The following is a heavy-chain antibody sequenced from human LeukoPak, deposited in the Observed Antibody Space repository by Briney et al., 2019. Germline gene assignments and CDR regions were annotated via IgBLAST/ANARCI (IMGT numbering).Heavy chain of an antibody. CDR3: ARYIVSYPHDAFDI. J-gene: IGHJ3*02. D-gene: IGHD1-26*01. V-gene: IGHV4-59*01. CDR2: IYYSGST. CDR1: GGSISSYY. Sequence: SETLSLTCTVSGGSISSYYWSWIRQPPGKGLEWIGYIYYSGSTSYNPSLKSRVTISVDTSKKQFSLKLSSVTAADTAFYYCARYIVSYPHDAFDIWGQGTVVTVSS.